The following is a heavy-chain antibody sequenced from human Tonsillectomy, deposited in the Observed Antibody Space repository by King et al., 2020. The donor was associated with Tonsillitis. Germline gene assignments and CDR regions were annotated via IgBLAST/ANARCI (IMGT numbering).Heavy chain of an antibody. V-gene: IGHV3-7*02. J-gene: IGHJ3*01. D-gene: IGHD3-10*01. CDR2: IKPDAREK. Sequence: VQLVESGGGLVQPGGSLRLSCAASGFTFSSYWMNWVRQAPGKGPEWVANIKPDAREKYYVDSVKGRFTISRDNAKNSLYLQMNSLTVEDTAVYYCVRPGATWGQGTMVIVSS. CDR1: GFTFSSYW. CDR3: VRPGAT.